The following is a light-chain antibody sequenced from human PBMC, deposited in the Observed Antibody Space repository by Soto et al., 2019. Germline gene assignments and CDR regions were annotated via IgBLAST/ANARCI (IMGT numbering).Light chain of an antibody. V-gene: IGLV1-47*01. Sequence: QSVLTQPPSASGTPGQRVNISCSGSSSTIGSNYVYWYRQFPGTAPKLLIQRNNQRPSGVPARFSGSKSGTSASLAISGLRSEDEADYYCGGWDDSLSGPVFGGGTK. CDR2: RNN. J-gene: IGLJ2*01. CDR3: GGWDDSLSGPV. CDR1: SSTIGSNY.